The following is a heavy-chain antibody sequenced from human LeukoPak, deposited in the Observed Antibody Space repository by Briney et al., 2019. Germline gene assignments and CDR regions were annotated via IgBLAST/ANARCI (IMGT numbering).Heavy chain of an antibody. CDR2: TIPILGIA. D-gene: IGHD3-10*01. CDR3: ARGSAGGSGSFSRYYYYGMDV. CDR1: GGTFSSYA. Sequence: ASVKVSCKASGGTFSSYAISWVRQAPGQGLEWMGRTIPILGIANYAQKFQGRVTITADKSTSTAYMELSSLRSEDTAVYYCARGSAGGSGSFSRYYYYGMDVWGQGTTVTVSS. J-gene: IGHJ6*02. V-gene: IGHV1-69*04.